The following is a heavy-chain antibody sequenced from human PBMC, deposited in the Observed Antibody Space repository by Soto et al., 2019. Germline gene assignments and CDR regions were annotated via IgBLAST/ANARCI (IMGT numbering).Heavy chain of an antibody. Sequence: SETLSLTCTVSGGSISSYYWSWIRQPPGKGLEWIGYIYYSGSTNYNPSLKSRVTISVDTSKNQFSLKLSSVTAADTAVYYCARDPYSGYDGGDYWGQGILVTVSS. D-gene: IGHD5-12*01. CDR1: GGSISSYY. CDR2: IYYSGST. V-gene: IGHV4-59*01. J-gene: IGHJ4*02. CDR3: ARDPYSGYDGGDY.